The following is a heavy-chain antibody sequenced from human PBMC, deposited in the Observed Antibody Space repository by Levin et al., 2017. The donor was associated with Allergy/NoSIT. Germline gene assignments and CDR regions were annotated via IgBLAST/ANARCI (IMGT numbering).Heavy chain of an antibody. J-gene: IGHJ5*02. CDR2: INQDGSEK. V-gene: IGHV3-7*03. CDR3: AKDGIPTNRPYGGNGFAV. CDR1: GFSFSSYG. Sequence: GESLKISCAASGFSFSSYGMHWVRQAPGKGLEWVATINQDGSEKYYVDSVRGRFSISRDNAKNSLYLQMSSLRAEDTALFYCAKDGIPTNRPYGGNGFAVWGQGALVSVSS. D-gene: IGHD2-8*01.